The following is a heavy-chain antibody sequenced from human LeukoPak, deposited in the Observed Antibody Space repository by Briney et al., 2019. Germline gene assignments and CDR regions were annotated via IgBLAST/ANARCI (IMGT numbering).Heavy chain of an antibody. D-gene: IGHD3-22*01. J-gene: IGHJ4*02. CDR3: ARRAGNSSAYDY. CDR1: GFTFGSYS. CDR2: ITTSSYI. Sequence: GGSLRLSCAASGFTFGSYSMNWVRQAPGKGLEWVSSITTSSYIYYADSVKGRFTISRDNAKNSLYLQMNSLRAEDTAVYYCARRAGNSSAYDYWGQGTLVTVSS. V-gene: IGHV3-21*01.